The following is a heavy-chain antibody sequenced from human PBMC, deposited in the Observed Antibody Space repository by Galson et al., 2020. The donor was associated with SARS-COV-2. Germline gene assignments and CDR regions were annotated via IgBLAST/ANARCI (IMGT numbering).Heavy chain of an antibody. Sequence: GGSLRLSCAASGFTFDDYAMHWVRQAPGKGLEWVSLISWDVGDTYYADSVKGRFTISRDNSKNSLYLQMNGLRAEDTAWYYCAKAYCGSSSCYDYYGMDGWGQGTTVTVSS. CDR3: AKAYCGSSSCYDYYGMDG. CDR1: GFTFDDYA. CDR2: ISWDVGDT. J-gene: IGHJ6*02. D-gene: IGHD2-2*01. V-gene: IGHV3-43D*03.